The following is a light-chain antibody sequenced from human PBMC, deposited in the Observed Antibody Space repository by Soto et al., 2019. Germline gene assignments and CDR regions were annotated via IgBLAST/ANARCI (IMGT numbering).Light chain of an antibody. Sequence: EIVMTQSPATLSVSPGEIATLSFRASHSVSYNLAWYQQKPGQPPRLLIYGASTRATGIPARFSGSGFGTDFTLTISSLEPEDFAVYYCQQRSNWPITFGQGTRLEIK. J-gene: IGKJ5*01. V-gene: IGKV3-15*01. CDR1: HSVSYN. CDR3: QQRSNWPIT. CDR2: GAS.